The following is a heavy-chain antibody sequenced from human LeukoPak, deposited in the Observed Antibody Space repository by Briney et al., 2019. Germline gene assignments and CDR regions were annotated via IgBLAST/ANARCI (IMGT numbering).Heavy chain of an antibody. CDR3: ATSGGGIETQFDY. D-gene: IGHD3-16*02. J-gene: IGHJ4*02. CDR1: GGSISSGGYS. Sequence: SETLSLTCAVSGGSISSGGYSWSWIRQPPGKGLEWIGYIYHSGSTYYNPSLKSRVTISVDRSKNQFSLKLSSVTAADTAVYYCATSGGGIETQFDYWGQGTLVTVSS. CDR2: IYHSGST. V-gene: IGHV4-30-2*01.